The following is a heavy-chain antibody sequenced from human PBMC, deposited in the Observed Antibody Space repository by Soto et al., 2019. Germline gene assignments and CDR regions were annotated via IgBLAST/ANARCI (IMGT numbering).Heavy chain of an antibody. D-gene: IGHD5-18*01. CDR2: IYPGDSDT. J-gene: IGHJ6*02. V-gene: IGHV5-51*01. CDR1: GYTFTSYW. CDR3: ARHSPTVMVTGYYAGMDV. Sequence: GPSLKIACMGSGYTFTSYWIGWVRQMPGKGLEWMGMIYPGDSDTRYSPSFEGQVTISAAKSISTAYLQWCSLKASDTAMYYCARHSPTVMVTGYYAGMDVWGQGTTVNVSS.